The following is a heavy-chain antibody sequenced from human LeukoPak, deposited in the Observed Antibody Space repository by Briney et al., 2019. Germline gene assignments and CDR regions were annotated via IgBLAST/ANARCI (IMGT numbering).Heavy chain of an antibody. D-gene: IGHD3-10*01. CDR2: INWNGGST. J-gene: IGHJ3*02. CDR1: GFTFDDYG. V-gene: IGHV3-20*04. Sequence: GGSLRLSCAASGFTFDDYGMSWVRQAPGKGLEWVSGINWNGGSTGYADSVKGRFTISRDNAKNTLYLQMNSLRAEDTAVYYCAKSITMVRGTLRHDAFDIWGQGTMVTVSS. CDR3: AKSITMVRGTLRHDAFDI.